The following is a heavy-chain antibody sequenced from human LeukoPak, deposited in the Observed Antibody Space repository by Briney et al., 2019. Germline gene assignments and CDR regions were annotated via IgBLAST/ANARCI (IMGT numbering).Heavy chain of an antibody. CDR1: GGSISSYY. J-gene: IGHJ4*02. Sequence: PSETLSLTCTVSGGSISSYYWSWIRQPPGKGLEWIGYIYYSGSTNYDPSLKSRVTISVDTSKNQFSLKLSSVTAADTAVYYCARIVRGVMGWHFDYWGQGTLATVSS. CDR3: ARIVRGVMGWHFDY. V-gene: IGHV4-59*01. CDR2: IYYSGST. D-gene: IGHD3-10*01.